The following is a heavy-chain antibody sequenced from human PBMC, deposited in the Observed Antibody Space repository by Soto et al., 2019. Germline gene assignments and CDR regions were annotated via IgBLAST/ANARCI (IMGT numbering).Heavy chain of an antibody. J-gene: IGHJ6*02. Sequence: GGSLRLSCAASGFTFSSYAMSWVRQAPGKGLEWVSAISGSGGSTYYADSVKGRFTISRDNSKNTLYLQMNSLRAEDTAVYYCANGGNYDFWSGYYSPYKYYGMDVWGQGTTVTVSS. D-gene: IGHD3-3*01. CDR1: GFTFSSYA. CDR2: ISGSGGST. V-gene: IGHV3-23*01. CDR3: ANGGNYDFWSGYYSPYKYYGMDV.